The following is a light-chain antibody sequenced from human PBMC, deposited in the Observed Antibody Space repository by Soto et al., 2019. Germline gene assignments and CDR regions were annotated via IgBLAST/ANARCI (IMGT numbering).Light chain of an antibody. CDR3: AAWDDSLNGVV. CDR1: SSNIGSNT. V-gene: IGLV1-44*01. J-gene: IGLJ2*01. Sequence: QSVLTQPPSASGTPGQRVTISCSGSSSNIGSNTVNWYQQLPGTAPKLLIYSNNQRPSGVPDRFSGSKSGTSASLAISGLPSEDEADYYCAAWDDSLNGVVFRGGTQLTVL. CDR2: SNN.